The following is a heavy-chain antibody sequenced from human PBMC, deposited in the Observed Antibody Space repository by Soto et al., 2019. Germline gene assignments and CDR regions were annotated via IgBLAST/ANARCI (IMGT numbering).Heavy chain of an antibody. CDR1: GFSLSTSGMC. Sequence: SGATLVNPTQTLTLTCTFSGFSLSTSGMCVSWIRQPPGKALEWLALIDWDDDKYYSTSLKTRLTISKDTSKNQVVLTMTNMDPVDTATYYCARNDDSSGYYYIYYWGQGTLVNVSS. CDR3: ARNDDSSGYYYIYY. J-gene: IGHJ4*02. V-gene: IGHV2-70*01. D-gene: IGHD3-22*01. CDR2: IDWDDDK.